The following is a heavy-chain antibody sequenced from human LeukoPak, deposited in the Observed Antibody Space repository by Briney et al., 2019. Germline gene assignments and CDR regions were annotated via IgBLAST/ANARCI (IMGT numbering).Heavy chain of an antibody. CDR1: GFTFSSFA. CDR3: ARNALLDY. D-gene: IGHD1-26*01. V-gene: IGHV3-30-3*01. Sequence: GGSLRLSCAASGFTFSSFAVLWVRRAPGKGLEWVAVISADGNNKYYADSVKGRFTISRDNSKNTLYLQMNSLRAEDTALYYCARNALLDYWGQGTLVTVSS. J-gene: IGHJ4*02. CDR2: ISADGNNK.